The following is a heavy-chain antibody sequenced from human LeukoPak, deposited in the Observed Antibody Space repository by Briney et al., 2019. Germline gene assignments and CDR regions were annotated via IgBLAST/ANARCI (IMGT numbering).Heavy chain of an antibody. CDR2: INPSGGST. Sequence: ASVKVSCKASGYTFTSYYMHWVRQAPGQGLEWMGIINPSGGSTSYAQKFQGRVTMTRDTSTSTVYMELSSLRSEDTAVYYCARGGPRYYDILTGYYYDYWGQGTLVTVSS. D-gene: IGHD3-9*01. J-gene: IGHJ4*02. CDR3: ARGGPRYYDILTGYYYDY. CDR1: GYTFTSYY. V-gene: IGHV1-46*01.